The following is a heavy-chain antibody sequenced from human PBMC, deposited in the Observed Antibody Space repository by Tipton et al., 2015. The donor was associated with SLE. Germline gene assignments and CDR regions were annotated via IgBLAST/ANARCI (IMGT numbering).Heavy chain of an antibody. CDR1: GGSISSYY. CDR2: IYNSGST. D-gene: IGHD6-19*01. CDR3: ARQVGGIVVAAHNWFDP. J-gene: IGHJ5*02. Sequence: TLSLTCTVSGGSISSYYWSWIRQPPGKGLEWIGYIYNSGSTNYNPSLKSRVTISVDTSKNQFSLKLSSETAADTAVYYCARQVGGIVVAAHNWFDPWGQGTLVTVSS. V-gene: IGHV4-59*08.